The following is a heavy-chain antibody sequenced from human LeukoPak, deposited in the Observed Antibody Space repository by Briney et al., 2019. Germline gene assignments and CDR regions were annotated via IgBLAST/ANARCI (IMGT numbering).Heavy chain of an antibody. CDR3: ARWYNYDRSGSPDY. D-gene: IGHD3-22*01. V-gene: IGHV3-33*03. Sequence: GASLRLSCAASGFTFSSYGMHWVRLAPGKGLEWVAVIWYDGSNESYADSVKGRFTISRDNSKNTVYLQMNSLRAEDTAVYYCARWYNYDRSGSPDYWGQGTLVTVSS. CDR2: IWYDGSNE. CDR1: GFTFSSYG. J-gene: IGHJ4*02.